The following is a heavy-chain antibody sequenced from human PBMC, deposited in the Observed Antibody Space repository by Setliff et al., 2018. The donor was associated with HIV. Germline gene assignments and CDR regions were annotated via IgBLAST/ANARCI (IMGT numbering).Heavy chain of an antibody. CDR1: GYTFTNFA. D-gene: IGHD6-13*01. J-gene: IGHJ6*03. CDR2: IIPIFATP. V-gene: IGHV1-69*13. CDR3: ASAGYSSSWLNYYYYMDV. Sequence: ASVKVSCKTSGYTFTNFAISWVRQAPGQGLEWMGGIIPIFATPNYAQKFQGRVTITADESTSTAYMELSSLRSEDTAAYYCASAGYSSSWLNYYYYMDVWGKGTTVTVSS.